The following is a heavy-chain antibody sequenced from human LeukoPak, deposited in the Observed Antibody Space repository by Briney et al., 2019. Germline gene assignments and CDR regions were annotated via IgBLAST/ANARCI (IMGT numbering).Heavy chain of an antibody. D-gene: IGHD5-24*01. Sequence: SETLSLTCAVSGYSISSGYYWGWIRQPPVKGLEWIGSIYHSGSTYYNPSLKSRVTISVDTSKNQFSLKLSSVTAADTAVYYCARDRETRGFDYWGQGTLVTVSS. J-gene: IGHJ4*02. V-gene: IGHV4-38-2*02. CDR3: ARDRETRGFDY. CDR1: GYSISSGYY. CDR2: IYHSGST.